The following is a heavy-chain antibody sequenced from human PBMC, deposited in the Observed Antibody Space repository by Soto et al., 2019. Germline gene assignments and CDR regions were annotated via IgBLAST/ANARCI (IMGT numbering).Heavy chain of an antibody. J-gene: IGHJ5*02. CDR1: GGSISSSSYY. CDR2: SYYRGST. Sequence: QLQLQESGPGLVKPSETLSLTCTVSGGSISSSSYYWGWIRQPPGKGLEWIGSSYYRGSTYYKPSLKSRVTISVDTSKHQYSLKLSSVSAADTAVYYCAKHVVAVSSIKGGNCFDPRGQGTLVTVSS. CDR3: AKHVVAVSSIKGGNCFDP. V-gene: IGHV4-39*01. D-gene: IGHD6-19*01.